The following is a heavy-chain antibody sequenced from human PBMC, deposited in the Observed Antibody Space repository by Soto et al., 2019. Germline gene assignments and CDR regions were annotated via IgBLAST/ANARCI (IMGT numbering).Heavy chain of an antibody. D-gene: IGHD6-13*01. V-gene: IGHV4-59*01. Sequence: SETLSLTCTVSGGSISSYYWSWIRQPPGKGLEWIGYIYYSGSTNYNPSLKSRVTISVDTSKNQFSLKLSSVTAADTAVYYCARDSTGIAAAGTDYYYYHMDVWGKGTSVTVSS. CDR3: ARDSTGIAAAGTDYYYYHMDV. J-gene: IGHJ6*03. CDR1: GGSISSYY. CDR2: IYYSGST.